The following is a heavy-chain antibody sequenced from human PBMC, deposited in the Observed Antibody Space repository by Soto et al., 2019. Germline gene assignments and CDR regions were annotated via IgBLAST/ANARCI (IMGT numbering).Heavy chain of an antibody. J-gene: IGHJ6*02. CDR1: GGTFSSYA. V-gene: IGHV1-69*13. CDR2: IIPIFGTA. Sequence: GGSVKVSCKASGGTFSSYAISWVRQAPGQGLEWMGGIIPIFGTANYAQKFQGRVTITADESTSTAYMELSSLRSEDTAVYYCARVRSSGSYYYYGMDVWGQGTTVTVSS. D-gene: IGHD6-19*01. CDR3: ARVRSSGSYYYYGMDV.